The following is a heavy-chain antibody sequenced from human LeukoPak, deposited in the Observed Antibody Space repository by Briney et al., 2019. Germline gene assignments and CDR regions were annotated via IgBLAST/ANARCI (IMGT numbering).Heavy chain of an antibody. CDR2: ISTSGST. V-gene: IGHV4-61*02. CDR1: GGSITSGSYF. Sequence: SQTLSLTCTVSGGSITSGSYFCSWIRQPAGKGLEWIGRISTSGSTNYNPSLKSRVTISVDTSNKHFSLQLSSLTAADTAVYYCARGGFDWSIDYWGQGTLVTVSS. J-gene: IGHJ4*02. CDR3: ARGGFDWSIDY. D-gene: IGHD3-9*01.